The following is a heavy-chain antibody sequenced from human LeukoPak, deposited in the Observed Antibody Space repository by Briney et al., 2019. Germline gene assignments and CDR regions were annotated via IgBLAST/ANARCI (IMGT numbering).Heavy chain of an antibody. Sequence: SETLSLTCTVSGGSISSGSYYWSGIRQPAGKGLEWIGRIYTSGSTNYNPSLKSRVTISVDTSKNQFSLKLSSVTAADTAVYYCARVGYYGSGSYPAIDYWGQGTLVTVSS. J-gene: IGHJ4*02. D-gene: IGHD3-10*01. CDR2: IYTSGST. CDR1: GGSISSGSYY. V-gene: IGHV4-61*02. CDR3: ARVGYYGSGSYPAIDY.